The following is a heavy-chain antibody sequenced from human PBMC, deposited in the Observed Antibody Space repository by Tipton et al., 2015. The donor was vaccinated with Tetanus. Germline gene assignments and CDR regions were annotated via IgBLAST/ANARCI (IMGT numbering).Heavy chain of an antibody. CDR2: TSYDGSNK. V-gene: IGHV3-30*18. CDR3: AKDGITGTTYYFDY. J-gene: IGHJ4*02. D-gene: IGHD1-14*01. Sequence: SLRLSCAASGFTFSSYGMHWVRQAPGKGLEWVAVTSYDGSNKYYADSVKGRFTISRDNSKNTLYLQMNSLRAEDTAVYYCAKDGITGTTYYFDYWGQGTLVTVSS. CDR1: GFTFSSYG.